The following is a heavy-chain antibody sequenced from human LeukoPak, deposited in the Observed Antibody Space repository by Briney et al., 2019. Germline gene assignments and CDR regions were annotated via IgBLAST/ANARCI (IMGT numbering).Heavy chain of an antibody. D-gene: IGHD6-13*01. CDR3: ARTYSSSWYRRTWFDP. CDR1: GGSFSGYY. J-gene: IGHJ5*02. Sequence: PSETLSLTCAVYGGSFSGYYRSWIRQPPGKGLEWIGEINHSGSTNYNPSLKSRVTISVDTSKNQFSLKLSSVTAADTAVYYCARTYSSSWYRRTWFDPWGQGTLVTVSS. V-gene: IGHV4-34*01. CDR2: INHSGST.